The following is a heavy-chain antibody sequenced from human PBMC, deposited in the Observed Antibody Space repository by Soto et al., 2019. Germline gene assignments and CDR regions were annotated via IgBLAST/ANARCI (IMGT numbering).Heavy chain of an antibody. D-gene: IGHD3-10*02. CDR3: ARERMTPLFD. V-gene: IGHV1-69*04. Sequence: QVQLVQSGAEVNKPGSSVKVSCKASGGKFTSNTFSWVRQAPGQGLEWMGRSVPILDVAHYAQKFQGRVTSTADKSTNTTDIEWGSLASGDTAGAYWARERMTPLFDWGQGTLVIVSS. CDR2: SVPILDVA. J-gene: IGHJ4*02. CDR1: GGKFTSNT.